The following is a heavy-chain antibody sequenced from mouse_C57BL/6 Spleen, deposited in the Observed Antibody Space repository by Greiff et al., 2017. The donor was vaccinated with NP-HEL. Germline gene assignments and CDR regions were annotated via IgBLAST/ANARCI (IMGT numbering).Heavy chain of an antibody. Sequence: QVQLQQSGAELVKPGASVKLSCKASGYTFTEYTIHWVKQRSGQGLEWIGWFYPGSGSIKYNEKFKDKATLTADKSSSTVYMELSRLTSEDSAVYFCARHDPLYDGYPSYAMDYWGQGTSVTVSS. CDR2: FYPGSGSI. CDR1: GYTFTEYT. J-gene: IGHJ4*01. CDR3: ARHDPLYDGYPSYAMDY. D-gene: IGHD2-3*01. V-gene: IGHV1-62-2*01.